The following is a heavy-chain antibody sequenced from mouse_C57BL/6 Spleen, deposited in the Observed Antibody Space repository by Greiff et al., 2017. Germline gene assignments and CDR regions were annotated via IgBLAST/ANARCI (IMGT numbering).Heavy chain of an antibody. CDR1: GYTFTDYY. J-gene: IGHJ3*01. CDR3: ARGLTERGFAY. D-gene: IGHD4-1*01. Sequence: VQLQQSGPELVKPGASVKISCKASGYTFTDYYMNWVKQSHGKSLEWIGDINPNNGGTSYNQKFKGKATLTVDKSSSTAYMELRSLTSEDSAGYYCARGLTERGFAYWGQGTLVTVSA. V-gene: IGHV1-26*01. CDR2: INPNNGGT.